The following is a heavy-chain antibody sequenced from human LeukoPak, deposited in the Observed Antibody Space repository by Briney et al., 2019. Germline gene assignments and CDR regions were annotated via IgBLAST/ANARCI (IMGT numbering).Heavy chain of an antibody. J-gene: IGHJ5*02. CDR2: IYSGGRT. CDR3: ARHSSGWYYNWFDP. Sequence: ASLRLSCAASGFIVSSNYMSWVRQAPGKGLEWVSVIYSGGRTYYSASVKGRFTISRDNSKNTLFLQMNSLSAEDTAVYYCARHSSGWYYNWFDPWGQGTLVTVSP. D-gene: IGHD6-19*01. CDR1: GFIVSSNY. V-gene: IGHV3-66*04.